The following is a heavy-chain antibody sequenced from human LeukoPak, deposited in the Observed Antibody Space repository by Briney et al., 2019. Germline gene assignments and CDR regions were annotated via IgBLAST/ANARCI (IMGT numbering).Heavy chain of an antibody. CDR2: IIPIFGTA. V-gene: IGHV1-69*01. J-gene: IGHJ4*02. CDR1: GGTFNSYA. Sequence: SVKVSCKASGGTFNSYAISWVRQAPGQGLEWMGGIIPIFGTANYAQKFQGRVTITADESTSTAYMELSSLRSDDTAVYYCARVAGYSILRLDYWGQGTLVTVSS. CDR3: ARVAGYSILRLDY. D-gene: IGHD6-13*01.